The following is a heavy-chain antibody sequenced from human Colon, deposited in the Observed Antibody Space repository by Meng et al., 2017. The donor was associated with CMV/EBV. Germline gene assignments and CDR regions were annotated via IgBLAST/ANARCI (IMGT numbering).Heavy chain of an antibody. CDR2: INEDGGEI. J-gene: IGHJ6*02. CDR3: ARTTTFGTGLHGMDV. D-gene: IGHD3-3*01. Sequence: GESLKISCAASGFTFSRNWMTWVRQAPGKGLDWVANINEDGGEIYYVDSLWGRFTISRDNAKNSLYLQMNSLRAEDSAVYYCARTTTFGTGLHGMDVWGQGTTVTVSS. CDR1: GFTFSRNW. V-gene: IGHV3-7*01.